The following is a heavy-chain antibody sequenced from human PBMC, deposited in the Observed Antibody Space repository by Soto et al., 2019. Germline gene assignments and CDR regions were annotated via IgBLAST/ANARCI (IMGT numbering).Heavy chain of an antibody. Sequence: GASVKVSCKADGGSFSSYTISWVRQAPGQGLEWMGRIIPILAIANYAQKFQGRVTITADKSTSTAYMELSSLRSEDTAVYYCARGPANWNRIDYWGQGTLVTVSS. CDR2: IIPILAIA. CDR3: ARGPANWNRIDY. D-gene: IGHD1-20*01. V-gene: IGHV1-69*02. J-gene: IGHJ4*02. CDR1: GGSFSSYT.